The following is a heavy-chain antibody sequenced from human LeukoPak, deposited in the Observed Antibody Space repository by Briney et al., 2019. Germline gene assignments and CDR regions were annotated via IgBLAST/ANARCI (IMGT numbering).Heavy chain of an antibody. CDR3: TRSTPGDYEYFQH. J-gene: IGHJ1*01. Sequence: KTSETLSLTCAVSGSSISSGHYWGWIRQPPGKGQEWIASISHNGNTYYSPSLKSRVTISEDTSKNQFSLNLLSVAAADTAVYYCTRSTPGDYEYFQHWGQGTLVTVSS. CDR2: ISHNGNT. V-gene: IGHV4-38-2*01. D-gene: IGHD4-17*01. CDR1: GSSISSGHY.